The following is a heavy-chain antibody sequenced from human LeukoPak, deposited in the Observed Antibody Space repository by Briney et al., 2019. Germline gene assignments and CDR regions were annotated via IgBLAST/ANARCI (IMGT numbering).Heavy chain of an antibody. D-gene: IGHD1/OR15-1a*01. J-gene: IGHJ4*02. V-gene: IGHV3-48*01. CDR1: GFTFSSYT. CDR3: ARHMNTPFDY. CDR2: IDSSSSTT. Sequence: GGSLRLSCAASGFTFSSYTMNWVRQARGKGLEWVSHIDSSSSTTYYADSVKGRFTISRDNAKNSLYLQMNSLRVEDTAVYYCARHMNTPFDYWGQGTLVTVSS.